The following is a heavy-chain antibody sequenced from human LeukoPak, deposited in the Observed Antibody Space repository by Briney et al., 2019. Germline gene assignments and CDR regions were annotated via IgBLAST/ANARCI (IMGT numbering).Heavy chain of an antibody. Sequence: KPGGSLRLPCAASGFRFDSFYMGRIRQVPGKGLDYIALISASGAVPYYAESVKGRFTISRDNAKNSVSLQMNSLSADDTAVYYCARSLIVASEDYWGQGTLVTVSS. V-gene: IGHV3-11*04. D-gene: IGHD3-22*01. J-gene: IGHJ4*02. CDR3: ARSLIVASEDY. CDR2: ISASGAVP. CDR1: GFRFDSFY.